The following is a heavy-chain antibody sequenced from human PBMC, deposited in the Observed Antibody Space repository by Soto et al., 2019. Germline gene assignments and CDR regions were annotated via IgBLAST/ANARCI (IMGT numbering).Heavy chain of an antibody. V-gene: IGHV3-23*01. Sequence: GGSLRLSCAASGFTFSSYAMIWVRQAPGKGLEWVSAISGSGGSTYYADSVKGRFTISRGNSKNTLYLQMNSLRAEDTAVYYCAKFYDFSGYYYFDSWGQGTLVTVSS. D-gene: IGHD3-22*01. CDR2: ISGSGGST. J-gene: IGHJ4*02. CDR3: AKFYDFSGYYYFDS. CDR1: GFTFSSYA.